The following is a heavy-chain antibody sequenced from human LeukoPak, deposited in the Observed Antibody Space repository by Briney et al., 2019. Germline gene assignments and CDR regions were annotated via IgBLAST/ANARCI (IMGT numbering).Heavy chain of an antibody. D-gene: IGHD2-21*02. V-gene: IGHV3-7*01. Sequence: PGGSLRLSCAASGFTFSNYWMSWVRQAPGKGPEWVANIKQDESKTYYVDSVKGRFTISRDNAKNSLFLQMNSLRAEDTAVYYCARDASLYCAGDTCYWAFDHWGPRTLVTISS. J-gene: IGHJ4*02. CDR2: IKQDESKT. CDR3: ARDASLYCAGDTCYWAFDH. CDR1: GFTFSNYW.